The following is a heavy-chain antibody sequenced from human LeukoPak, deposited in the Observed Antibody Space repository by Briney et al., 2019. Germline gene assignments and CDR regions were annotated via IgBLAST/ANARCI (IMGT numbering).Heavy chain of an antibody. CDR2: IYSGGST. CDR1: GFTVSSNY. D-gene: IGHD3-22*01. J-gene: IGHJ4*02. CDR3: ARGDSSGYLFDY. V-gene: IGHV3-53*01. Sequence: GGSLRLSCAASGFTVSSNYMSWVRRAPGKGLEWVSVIYSGGSTYYADSVKGRFTISRDNSKNTLYLQMNSLRAEDTAVYYCARGDSSGYLFDYWGQGTLVTVSS.